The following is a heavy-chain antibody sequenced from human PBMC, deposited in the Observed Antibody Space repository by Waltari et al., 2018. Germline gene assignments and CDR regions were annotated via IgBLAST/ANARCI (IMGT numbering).Heavy chain of an antibody. Sequence: QVQLVESGGGVVQPGRSLRLSRAASGFLFSSYAMHWVRQAQGKGLEWVALISYDGSNKYYADSVKGRFTISRDNSKNTLYLQMNSLRAEDTAVYYCARDLFLPLTPPVGWFDPWGQGTLVTVSS. CDR1: GFLFSSYA. V-gene: IGHV3-30*16. D-gene: IGHD1-26*01. CDR2: ISYDGSNK. CDR3: ARDLFLPLTPPVGWFDP. J-gene: IGHJ5*02.